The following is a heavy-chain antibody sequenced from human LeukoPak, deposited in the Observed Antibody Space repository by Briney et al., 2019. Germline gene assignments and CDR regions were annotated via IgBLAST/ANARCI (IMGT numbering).Heavy chain of an antibody. V-gene: IGHV3-23*01. CDR3: AKEGLLGGYFFDL. Sequence: GGFLRLSCAASGFPFSCYSMAWVRQAPGRGLDWVSTVGGRGGDRTFYADSVKGRFTVSRDNSRDTVYLQMNNLGADDTAIYYCAKEGLLGGYFFDLWGQGAPVTVSS. D-gene: IGHD1-26*01. CDR1: GFPFSCYS. J-gene: IGHJ4*02. CDR2: VGGRGGDRT.